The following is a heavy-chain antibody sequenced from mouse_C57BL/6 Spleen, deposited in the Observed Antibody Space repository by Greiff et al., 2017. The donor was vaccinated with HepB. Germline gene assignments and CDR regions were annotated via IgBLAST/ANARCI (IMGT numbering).Heavy chain of an antibody. CDR1: GFTFSSYT. CDR2: ISGGGGNT. D-gene: IGHD2-3*01. J-gene: IGHJ2*01. CDR3: ARHDGYYFDY. V-gene: IGHV5-9*01. Sequence: EVQLVESGGGLVKPGGSLKLSCAASGFTFSSYTMSWVRQTPEKRLEWVATISGGGGNTYYPDSVKGRSTISRDNAKNTLYLQMSSLRSEDTALYYCARHDGYYFDYWGQGTTLTVSS.